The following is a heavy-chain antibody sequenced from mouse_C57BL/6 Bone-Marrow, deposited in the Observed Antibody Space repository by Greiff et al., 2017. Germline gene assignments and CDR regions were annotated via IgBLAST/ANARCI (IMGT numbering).Heavy chain of an antibody. V-gene: IGHV1-82*01. Sequence: QVQLQQSGPELVKPGASVKISCKASGYAFSSSWMNWVKQRPGKGLEWIGRLYPGDGDTNYNGKFKGKATLTADKSSSTAYMQLSSLTSEDSAVYFCASEGLTGPWFAYWGQGTLVTVSA. CDR1: GYAFSSSW. D-gene: IGHD4-1*01. CDR2: LYPGDGDT. CDR3: ASEGLTGPWFAY. J-gene: IGHJ3*01.